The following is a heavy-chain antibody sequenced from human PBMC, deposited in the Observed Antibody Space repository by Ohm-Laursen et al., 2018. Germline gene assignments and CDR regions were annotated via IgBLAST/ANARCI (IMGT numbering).Heavy chain of an antibody. CDR2: LNPTRGGTRT. V-gene: IGHV1-46*01. CDR1: EYIFTNYY. Sequence: ASVKVSCKASEYIFTNYYMHWVRQAPGQGFEWMGILNPTRGGTRTSLSQRFQDRVTMTRDTSASTAYMELSSLRSEDTAVYYCARGYYDSRGSAFEIWGQGTMVTVSS. CDR3: ARGYYDSRGSAFEI. J-gene: IGHJ3*02. D-gene: IGHD3-22*01.